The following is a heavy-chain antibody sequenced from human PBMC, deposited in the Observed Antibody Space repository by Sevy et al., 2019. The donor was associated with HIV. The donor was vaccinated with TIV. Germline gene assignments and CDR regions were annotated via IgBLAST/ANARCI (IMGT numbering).Heavy chain of an antibody. D-gene: IGHD6-13*01. CDR3: ARDRRAGYSSNWYRDFDY. CDR1: EFTFSDYA. CDR2: ISHDGFNQ. J-gene: IGHJ4*02. V-gene: IGHV3-30*04. Sequence: GGSLRLSCAASEFTFSDYATHWVRQAPGKGLEWVAVISHDGFNQYYADSVKGRLTISRDSSKTTLYLEMHSLRAEDTALYYCARDRRAGYSSNWYRDFDYWGQGTLVTVSS.